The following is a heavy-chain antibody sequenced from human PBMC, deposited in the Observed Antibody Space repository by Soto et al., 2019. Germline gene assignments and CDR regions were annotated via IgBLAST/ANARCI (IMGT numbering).Heavy chain of an antibody. V-gene: IGHV3-30*18. CDR3: AKETTWFGYYYYGMDV. CDR1: GFTFSRYG. D-gene: IGHD1-1*01. Sequence: LRLSCAASGFTFSRYGMHWVRQAPGKGLEWVAVISYDGSNKYYADSVKGRFTISRDNSKNTLYLQMNSLRAEDTAVYYCAKETTWFGYYYYGMDVWGQGTTVTVSS. CDR2: ISYDGSNK. J-gene: IGHJ6*02.